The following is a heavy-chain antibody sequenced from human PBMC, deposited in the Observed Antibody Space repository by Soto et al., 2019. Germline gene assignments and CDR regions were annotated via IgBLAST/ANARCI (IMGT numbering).Heavy chain of an antibody. J-gene: IGHJ4*02. CDR1: GGTFSSYT. CDR2: IIPILGIA. V-gene: IGHV1-69*02. CDR3: ATSSSGWIDY. Sequence: QVQLVQSGAEVKKPGSSVKVSCKASGGTFSSYTISWVRQAPGQGLEWMGRIIPILGIANYAQKFQGRVXIXXDKSTCTAYMELSSVRSEDTAVYYCATSSSGWIDYWGQGALVTVSS. D-gene: IGHD6-19*01.